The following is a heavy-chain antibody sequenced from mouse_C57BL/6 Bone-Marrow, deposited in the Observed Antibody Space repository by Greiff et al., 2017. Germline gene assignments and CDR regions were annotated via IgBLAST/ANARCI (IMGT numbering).Heavy chain of an antibody. CDR3: ARQRSFVDY. CDR1: GFTFSSYG. J-gene: IGHJ2*01. Sequence: DVKLVESGGDLVKPGGSLKLTCAVTGFTFSSYGLSWVRQTPDKRLEWVATISSGGSYTYYQPSVKGRFTISRDNAKNTLYLQMDGLKSEDTAMYYCARQRSFVDYWGQGTTLTVSS. D-gene: IGHD1-1*01. CDR2: ISSGGSYT. V-gene: IGHV5-6*02.